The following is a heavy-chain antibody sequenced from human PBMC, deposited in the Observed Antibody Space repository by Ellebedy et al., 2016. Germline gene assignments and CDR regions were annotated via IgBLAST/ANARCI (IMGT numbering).Heavy chain of an antibody. CDR2: ISYDGSNK. CDR1: GFTFSSYG. Sequence: GESLKISXAASGFTFSSYGMHWVRQAPGKGLEWVAVISYDGSNKYYADSVKGRFTISRDNSKNTLYLQMNSLRAEDTAVYYCAKDRAIAVAGTGGYWGQGTLVTVSS. J-gene: IGHJ4*02. D-gene: IGHD6-19*01. V-gene: IGHV3-30*18. CDR3: AKDRAIAVAGTGGY.